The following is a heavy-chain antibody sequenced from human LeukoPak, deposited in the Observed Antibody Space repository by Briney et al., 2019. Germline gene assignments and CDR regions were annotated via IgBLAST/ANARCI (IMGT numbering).Heavy chain of an antibody. D-gene: IGHD3-3*01. V-gene: IGHV4-34*01. Sequence: SETPSLTCAVHGGSFSGYYWSWIRQPPGKGLEWIGEINHSGSTNYNPSLKSRVTISVDTSKNQFSLKLSSVTAADTAVYYCARGLDYDFWSGSFDYWGQGTLVTVSS. CDR1: GGSFSGYY. CDR2: INHSGST. J-gene: IGHJ4*02. CDR3: ARGLDYDFWSGSFDY.